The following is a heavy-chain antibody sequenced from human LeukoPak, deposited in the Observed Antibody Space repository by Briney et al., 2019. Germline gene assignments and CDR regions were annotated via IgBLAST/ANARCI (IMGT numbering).Heavy chain of an antibody. Sequence: SETLSLTCTVSGFSISRGFYWGWIRQSPGKGLEWIGNILHTGSTYYNPSLRSRVAISVDTSKNQFSLMMTSVTATDTAVYYCASDAPGLLGYWGQGTLVTVSS. V-gene: IGHV4-38-2*02. CDR3: ASDAPGLLGY. CDR2: ILHTGST. D-gene: IGHD2-15*01. J-gene: IGHJ4*02. CDR1: GFSISRGFY.